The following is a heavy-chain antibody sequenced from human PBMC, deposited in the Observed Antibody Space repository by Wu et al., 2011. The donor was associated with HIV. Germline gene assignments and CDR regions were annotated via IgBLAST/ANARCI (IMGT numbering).Heavy chain of an antibody. CDR3: ARADFSYSSSWYYFDY. J-gene: IGHJ4*02. CDR1: GYTFASKY. D-gene: IGHD6-13*01. V-gene: IGHV1-46*01. CDR2: INPSGGSA. Sequence: QVQLVQSGAEVKKPGASVKVSCKVSGYTFASKYIHWVRQAPGQGLEWMGGINPSGGSATYAQKFQGTVTLTRDTSTSTVSMELTSLTSEDTAVYYCARADFSYSSSWYYFDYWGQGTLVTVSS.